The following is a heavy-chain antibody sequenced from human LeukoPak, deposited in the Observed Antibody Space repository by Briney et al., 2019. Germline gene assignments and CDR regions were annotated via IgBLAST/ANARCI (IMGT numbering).Heavy chain of an antibody. D-gene: IGHD2-2*01. Sequence: SETLSLTCAVSGGSISSSNWWSWVRQPPGKGLEWIGEINHSGSTNYNPSLKSRVTISVDTSKNQFSLKLSSVTAADTAVYCCARFRVTSRYCSSTSCSRYYYGMDVWGQGTTVTVSS. CDR3: ARFRVTSRYCSSTSCSRYYYGMDV. CDR2: INHSGST. J-gene: IGHJ6*02. CDR1: GGSISSSNW. V-gene: IGHV4-4*01.